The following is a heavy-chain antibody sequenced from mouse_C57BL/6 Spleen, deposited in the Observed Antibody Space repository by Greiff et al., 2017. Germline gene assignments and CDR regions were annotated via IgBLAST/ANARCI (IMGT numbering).Heavy chain of an antibody. CDR2: INPNYGTT. V-gene: IGHV1-39*01. Sequence: VQLQQSGPELVKPGASVKISCKASGYSFTDYNLNWVKQRNGKSLEWIGVINPNYGTTSYNQQFKGKATLTVDQSSSTAYMQLNSLTSEDAAVYYCARREGYDYDNYAMDYWGQGTSVTVSS. CDR1: GYSFTDYN. D-gene: IGHD2-4*01. J-gene: IGHJ4*01. CDR3: ARREGYDYDNYAMDY.